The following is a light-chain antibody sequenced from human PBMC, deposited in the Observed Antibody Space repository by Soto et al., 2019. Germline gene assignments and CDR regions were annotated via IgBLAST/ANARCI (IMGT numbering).Light chain of an antibody. V-gene: IGKV3-11*01. CDR1: QSVSSY. CDR3: QQRSNWPYT. J-gene: IGKJ2*01. Sequence: EILLTQSPATLSLFPGERATLSCRASQSVSSYLAWYQQKPGQAPRLLIYDASNRATGIPARFSGSGSGTDVTLTISSLEPEDFAVYYCQQRSNWPYTFGQGTKLEVK. CDR2: DAS.